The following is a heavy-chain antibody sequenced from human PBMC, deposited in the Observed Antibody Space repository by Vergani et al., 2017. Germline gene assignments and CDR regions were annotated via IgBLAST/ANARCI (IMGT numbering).Heavy chain of an antibody. CDR2: IKQDGSEK. Sequence: EVQLVESGGGLVQPGGSLRLSCAASGFTFSSYWMSWVLQAPGKGLEWVANIKQDGSEKYYVDSVKGRFTISRDNAKNSLYLQMNSLRAEDTAVYYCARVVVVVPAALDAFDIWGQGTMVTVSS. CDR3: ARVVVVVPAALDAFDI. V-gene: IGHV3-7*01. D-gene: IGHD2-2*01. J-gene: IGHJ3*02. CDR1: GFTFSSYW.